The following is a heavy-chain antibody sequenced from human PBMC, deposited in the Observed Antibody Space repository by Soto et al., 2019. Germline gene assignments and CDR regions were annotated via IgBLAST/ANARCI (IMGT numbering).Heavy chain of an antibody. V-gene: IGHV4-31*03. CDR1: GGSISSGGYY. D-gene: IGHD3-22*01. CDR3: ARGLVVVTNYGMDV. Sequence: PSETLSLTCTVSGGSISSGGYYWSWTRQHPGKGLEWIGYIYYSGSTYYNPSLKSRVTISVDTSKNQFSLKLSSVTAADTAVYYCARGLVVVTNYGMDVWGQGTTVTVSS. CDR2: IYYSGST. J-gene: IGHJ6*02.